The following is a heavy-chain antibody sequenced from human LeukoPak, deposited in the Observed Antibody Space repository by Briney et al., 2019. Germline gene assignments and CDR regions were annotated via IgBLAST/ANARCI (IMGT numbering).Heavy chain of an antibody. Sequence: SVKVSCKASGYTFTHYGISWVRQAPGQGLEWMGGIIPIFGTANYAQKFQGRVTITADESTSTAYMELSSLRSEDTAVYYCARGLVVTAPWAFDIWGQGTMVTVSS. CDR2: IIPIFGTA. CDR3: ARGLVVTAPWAFDI. CDR1: GYTFTHYG. V-gene: IGHV1-69*13. D-gene: IGHD2-21*02. J-gene: IGHJ3*02.